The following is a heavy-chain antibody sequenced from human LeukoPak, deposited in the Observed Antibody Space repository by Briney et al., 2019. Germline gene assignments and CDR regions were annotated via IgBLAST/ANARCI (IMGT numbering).Heavy chain of an antibody. CDR1: GGSISSGSYY. Sequence: PSETLSLTCTVSGGSISSGSYYWSWIRQPAGKGLEWIGRIYTSGSTNYNPSLKSRVTISVDTSKNQFSLKLSSVTAADTAVYYCARVRGYCSSTSCYTEAFDIWGQGTMVTVSS. CDR3: ARVRGYCSSTSCYTEAFDI. CDR2: IYTSGST. J-gene: IGHJ3*02. D-gene: IGHD2-2*02. V-gene: IGHV4-61*02.